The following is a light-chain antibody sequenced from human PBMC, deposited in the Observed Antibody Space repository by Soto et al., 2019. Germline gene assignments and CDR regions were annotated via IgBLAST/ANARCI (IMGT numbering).Light chain of an antibody. J-gene: IGKJ1*01. V-gene: IGKV1-5*03. CDR1: QSISSW. CDR3: QQYNSLPT. CDR2: KAS. Sequence: DIQMTQSPSTLSASVGDRVTITCRASQSISSWLAWYQQKPGKARKLLIYKASSLESEVPSRFSGNGSGTEFTLTISSLQPDDFATYYCQQYNSLPTFGQGTKVEIK.